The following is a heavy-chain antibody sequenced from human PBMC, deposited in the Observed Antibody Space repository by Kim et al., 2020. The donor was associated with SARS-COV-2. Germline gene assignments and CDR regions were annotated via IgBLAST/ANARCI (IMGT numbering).Heavy chain of an antibody. Sequence: IKQAGSAKYYVESVKGRFTISRDNAKNSLYLQMNILRAEDTAVYYCALLDYWGQGTLVTVSS. J-gene: IGHJ4*02. V-gene: IGHV3-7*01. CDR2: IKQAGSAK. CDR3: ALLDY.